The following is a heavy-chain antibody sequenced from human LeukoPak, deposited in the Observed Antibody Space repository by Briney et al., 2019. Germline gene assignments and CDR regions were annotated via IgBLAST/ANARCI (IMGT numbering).Heavy chain of an antibody. CDR1: GNYW. V-gene: IGHV3-74*01. D-gene: IGHD2/OR15-2a*01. J-gene: IGHJ4*02. Sequence: GGSLRLSCAASGNYWMHWVRQVPGKGLVWDSHINSDGSWTSYADSVKGRFTISKDNAKNTVYLQKNSLRAEDTAVYYCVSFYETYWGRGTLVTVSS. CDR2: INSDGSWT. CDR3: VSFYETY.